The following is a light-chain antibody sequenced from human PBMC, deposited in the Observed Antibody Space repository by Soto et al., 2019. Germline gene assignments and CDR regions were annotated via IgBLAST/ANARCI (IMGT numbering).Light chain of an antibody. CDR1: SSDVGGYNY. CDR2: EVS. J-gene: IGLJ2*01. V-gene: IGLV2-14*01. CDR3: SSYTSSSTLV. Sequence: QSALTQPASVSGSPGQSITISCTGTSSDVGGYNYVSWYQQYPGKAPKLMIYEVSNRPSWVSNRFSGSKSGNTASLTISGLQAEDEADYYCSSYTSSSTLVFGGGTKVTVL.